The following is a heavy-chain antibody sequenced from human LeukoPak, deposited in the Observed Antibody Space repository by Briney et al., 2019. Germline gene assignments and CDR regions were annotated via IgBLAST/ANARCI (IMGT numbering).Heavy chain of an antibody. CDR3: AKGHQGNYDSSGYYSFFDY. D-gene: IGHD3-22*01. V-gene: IGHV3-23*01. CDR2: ISGSGGST. CDR1: GFTFSSYA. Sequence: GGSLRLSCAASGFTFSSYAMSWVRQAPGKGLERVSAISGSGGSTYYADSVKGRFTISRDNFKNTLYLQMNSLRAEDTAVYYCAKGHQGNYDSSGYYSFFDYWGQGTLVTVSS. J-gene: IGHJ4*02.